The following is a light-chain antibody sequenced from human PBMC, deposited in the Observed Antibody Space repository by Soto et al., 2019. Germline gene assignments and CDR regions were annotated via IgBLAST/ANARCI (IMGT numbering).Light chain of an antibody. CDR1: QTVGSTF. Sequence: EVVLTQSPGTLSLSPGDRATLSCRASQTVGSTFVAWYQQRPGQAPGLLIYSTSSRATGIPDRFSGAGSGTGFTLTISSLEPEDFAMYYCQHYGDSLTWTFGQGTKVEIK. CDR2: STS. CDR3: QHYGDSLTWT. V-gene: IGKV3-20*01. J-gene: IGKJ1*01.